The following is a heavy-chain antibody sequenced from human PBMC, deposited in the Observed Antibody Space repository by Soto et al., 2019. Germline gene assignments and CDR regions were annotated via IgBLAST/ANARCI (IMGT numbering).Heavy chain of an antibody. D-gene: IGHD3-10*01. V-gene: IGHV3-23*01. CDR3: VKDRLCITTDSYDFFVP. CDR2: TSGSGSTT. Sequence: PGGSLRLSCAASGFTFSSYAMCWVRQAQGKGLEWVSATSGSGSTTYYAESVKGRITISRDTSKSTVYLQMNSLKAEDTAIYYCVKDRLCITTDSYDFFVPSCPGPLVTV. CDR1: GFTFSSYA. J-gene: IGHJ5*02.